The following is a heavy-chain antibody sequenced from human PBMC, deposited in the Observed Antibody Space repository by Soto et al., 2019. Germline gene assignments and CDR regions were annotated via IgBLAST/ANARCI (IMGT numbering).Heavy chain of an antibody. Sequence: QVQLQQWGAGLLKPSETLSLTCAVYGGSFSNYYWSWIRQPPGKGLEWIGEINHSGSTNYNPSLKSRVTISVDTSKNQFSLKLSSVTAADTAVYYCARREVGYCSGDCYPYFDYWGQGALVTVSS. CDR3: ARREVGYCSGDCYPYFDY. D-gene: IGHD2-21*02. CDR1: GGSFSNYY. V-gene: IGHV4-34*01. J-gene: IGHJ4*02. CDR2: INHSGST.